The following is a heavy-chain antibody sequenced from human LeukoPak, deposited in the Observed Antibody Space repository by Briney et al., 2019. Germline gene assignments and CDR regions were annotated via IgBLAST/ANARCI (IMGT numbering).Heavy chain of an antibody. J-gene: IGHJ4*02. Sequence: SETLSLTCSVSGGYIGTSNYYWGWIRQPPGKGLEWIGTNYYSGRTYYNPSLQSRVTISLDTSQNQLSLQVRSVTVVDTAVYYCARFFYYDASLPPYWGQGTLVTVSS. CDR3: ARFFYYDASLPPY. D-gene: IGHD3-16*01. CDR1: GGYIGTSNYY. V-gene: IGHV4-39*01. CDR2: NYYSGRT.